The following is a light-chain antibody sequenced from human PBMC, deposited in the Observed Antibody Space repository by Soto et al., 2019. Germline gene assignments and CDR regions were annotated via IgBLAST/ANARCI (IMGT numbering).Light chain of an antibody. CDR3: QQYYSTPPT. J-gene: IGKJ1*01. Sequence: DIVMTQSPDSLAVSLGERATIDCKSSQNILYSSNNKNYLAWYQQKPGQPPKLPIYWASTRESGVPDRFSGSGSGADFTLTISSLQAEDVAVYYCQQYYSTPPTFGQGTKVEIK. CDR2: WAS. V-gene: IGKV4-1*01. CDR1: QNILYSSNNKNY.